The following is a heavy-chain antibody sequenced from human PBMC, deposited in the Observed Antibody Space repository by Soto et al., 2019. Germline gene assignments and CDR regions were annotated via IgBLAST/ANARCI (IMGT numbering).Heavy chain of an antibody. J-gene: IGHJ6*02. CDR3: AKDLESYSGYDFWRYYYYGMDV. V-gene: IGHV3-23*01. Sequence: GSLRLSCAASGFTFSSYAMSWVRQAPGKGLEWVSAISGSGGSTYYADSVKGRFTISRDNSKNTLYLQMNSLRAEDTAVYYCAKDLESYSGYDFWRYYYYGMDVWGQGTTVTV. CDR2: ISGSGGST. D-gene: IGHD5-12*01. CDR1: GFTFSSYA.